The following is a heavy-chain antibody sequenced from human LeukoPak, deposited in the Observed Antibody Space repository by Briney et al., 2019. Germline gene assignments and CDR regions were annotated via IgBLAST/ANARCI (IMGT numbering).Heavy chain of an antibody. CDR2: ISGSGGST. D-gene: IGHD6-19*01. Sequence: PGGSLRLSCAASGFTFSSYAMSWVRQAPGKGLEWVSAISGSGGSTYYADSVKGRFTISRDNSKNTLYLQMNSLRAEDTAVYYCAKAPKYWVYSSGWSFDYWGQGTLVTVSS. V-gene: IGHV3-23*01. CDR3: AKAPKYWVYSSGWSFDY. CDR1: GFTFSSYA. J-gene: IGHJ4*02.